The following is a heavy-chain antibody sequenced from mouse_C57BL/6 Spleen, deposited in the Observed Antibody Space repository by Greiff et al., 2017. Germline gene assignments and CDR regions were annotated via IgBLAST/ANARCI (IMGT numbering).Heavy chain of an antibody. V-gene: IGHV5-6*01. CDR3: ARHGTTVVATDYFDY. CDR1: GFTFSSYG. D-gene: IGHD1-1*01. Sequence: EVKLMESGGDLVKPGGSLKLSCAASGFTFSSYGMSWVRQTPDKRLEWVATISSGGSYTYYPDSVKGRFTISRDNAKNTLYLQMSSLTSEDTAMYYCARHGTTVVATDYFDYWGQGTTLTVSS. J-gene: IGHJ2*01. CDR2: ISSGGSYT.